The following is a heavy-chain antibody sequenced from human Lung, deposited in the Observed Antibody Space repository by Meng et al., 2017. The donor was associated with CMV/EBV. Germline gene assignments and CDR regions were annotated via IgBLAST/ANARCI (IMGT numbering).Heavy chain of an antibody. CDR2: ISSSSSTI. Sequence: SCAASGFTFSSYTMNWVRQAPGKGLEWVSYISSSSSTIYYADSVKGRFTISRDNAKNSLYLQMNSLRAEDTAVYYCARGGGSYSGGDWGQGTLVTVSS. J-gene: IGHJ4*02. CDR1: GFTFSSYT. D-gene: IGHD1-26*01. V-gene: IGHV3-48*04. CDR3: ARGGGSYSGGD.